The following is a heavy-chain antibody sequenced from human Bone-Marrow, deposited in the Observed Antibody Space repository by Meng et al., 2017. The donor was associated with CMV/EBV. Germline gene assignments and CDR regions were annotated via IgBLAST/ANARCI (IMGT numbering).Heavy chain of an antibody. CDR2: IRNSGSAI. CDR3: ATDYVPNY. CDR1: GFTFRDQY. D-gene: IGHD3-16*01. Sequence: SCAASGFTFRDQYMSWIRQAPGKGLEWVSHIRNSGSAIYYAESVKGRFTISRDNAMNSVSLQMNSLRVEDTALYYCATDYVPNYWGPGTLVTVSS. V-gene: IGHV3-11*04. J-gene: IGHJ4*02.